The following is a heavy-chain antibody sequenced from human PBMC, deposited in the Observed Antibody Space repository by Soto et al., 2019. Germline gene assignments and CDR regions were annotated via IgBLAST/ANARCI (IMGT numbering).Heavy chain of an antibody. CDR3: ARDRGYCTGGSCYSENYYFDF. Sequence: SETLSLTCTVSGGSISSGDYYWSWIRQPPGKGLEWIGYIYYSGSTYYNPSLKSRVTISVDTSKNQFSLKVNSVTAADTAVYYCARDRGYCTGGSCYSENYYFDFWGQGTLVTVSS. J-gene: IGHJ4*02. CDR1: GGSISSGDYY. V-gene: IGHV4-30-4*01. D-gene: IGHD2-15*01. CDR2: IYYSGST.